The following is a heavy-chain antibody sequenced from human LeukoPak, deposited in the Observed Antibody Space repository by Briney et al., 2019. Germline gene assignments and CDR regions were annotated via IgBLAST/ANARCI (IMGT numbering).Heavy chain of an antibody. V-gene: IGHV4-4*02. J-gene: IGHJ4*02. D-gene: IGHD1-14*01. CDR2: IHRSGSP. CDR1: LDSTTSNF. Sequence: SETLSLTCTVSLDSTTSNFWSWVRQPPGKGLEWIGEIHRSGSPNYNPSLQSRVTISIDRSRNQIVLELSSVTAADTAVYYCAREILGGFNPAAYWGQGTLVTVSS. CDR3: AREILGGFNPAAY.